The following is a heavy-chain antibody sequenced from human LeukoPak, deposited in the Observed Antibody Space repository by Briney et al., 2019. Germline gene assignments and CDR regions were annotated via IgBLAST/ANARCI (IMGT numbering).Heavy chain of an antibody. CDR2: IYYSGST. V-gene: IGHV4-59*01. CDR3: ARGDSSGWYEGWFDP. J-gene: IGHJ5*02. D-gene: IGHD6-19*01. Sequence: PSETLSLTCTVSGGSISSYYWSWIRQPPGKGLEWIGYIYYSGSTNYNPSLKSRVTISADTSKNQFSLKLSSVTAADTAVYYCARGDSSGWYEGWFDPWGQGTLVTVSS. CDR1: GGSISSYY.